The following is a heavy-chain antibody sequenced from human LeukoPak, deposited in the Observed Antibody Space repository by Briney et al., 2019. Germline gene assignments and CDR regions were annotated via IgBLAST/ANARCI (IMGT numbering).Heavy chain of an antibody. CDR3: AKDICGGDCYPHGGY. D-gene: IGHD2-21*01. CDR1: GFTFSNYG. CDR2: IPYDGSNK. V-gene: IGHV3-30*02. J-gene: IGHJ4*02. Sequence: PGGSLRLSCAASGFTFSNYGMHWVRQVPGKGLECVAFIPYDGSNKYYADSLKGRFTISRDNSKNTLYVQMNSLRAEDTAIYYCAKDICGGDCYPHGGYWGQGTLVTVSS.